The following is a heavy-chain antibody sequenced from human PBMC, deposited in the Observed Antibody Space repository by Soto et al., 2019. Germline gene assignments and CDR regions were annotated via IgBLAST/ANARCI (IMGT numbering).Heavy chain of an antibody. D-gene: IGHD3-9*01. V-gene: IGHV4-39*01. CDR3: ASMPNVLRYFDWLGGYYYYGMDV. J-gene: IGHJ6*02. Sequence: QLQLQESGPGLVKPSETLSLTCTVSGGSISSSSYYWGWIRQPPGKGLEWIGSIYYSGSTYYNPSLKSRVTISVDTSKNQSSLKLSSVPAADTAVYYCASMPNVLRYFDWLGGYYYYGMDVWGQGTTVTVSS. CDR1: GGSISSSSYY. CDR2: IYYSGST.